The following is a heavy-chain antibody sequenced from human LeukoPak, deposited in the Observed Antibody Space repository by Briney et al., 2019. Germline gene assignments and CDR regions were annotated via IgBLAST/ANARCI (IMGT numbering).Heavy chain of an antibody. D-gene: IGHD3-22*01. CDR3: ARGSGYYDSSGYFLFDY. CDR2: INPNSGGT. Sequence: ASLTPSCKASGYTFTGYYMHWVRQSPGQGLEWMGWINPNSGGTNYAQKFQGRVTVTRDTSISTAYMELSRLRSDDKAVYYCARGSGYYDSSGYFLFDYWGQGTLVTVSS. J-gene: IGHJ4*02. CDR1: GYTFTGYY. V-gene: IGHV1-2*02.